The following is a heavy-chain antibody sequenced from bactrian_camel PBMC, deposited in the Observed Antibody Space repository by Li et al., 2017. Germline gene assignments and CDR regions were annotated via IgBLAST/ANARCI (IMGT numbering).Heavy chain of an antibody. J-gene: IGHJ4*01. CDR3: APASFDY. CDR2: IFAGGATT. Sequence: HVQLVESGGGSVQPGESLKLTCKASDFIFNVCQMHWYRQAPGKERELVSTIFAGGATTYAEKTLYLQMSNLKPEDTATYYCAAQYTGISGCYATSLAPASFDYWGQGTQVTVS. D-gene: IGHD3*01. V-gene: IGHV3S1*01. CDR1: DFIFNVCQ.